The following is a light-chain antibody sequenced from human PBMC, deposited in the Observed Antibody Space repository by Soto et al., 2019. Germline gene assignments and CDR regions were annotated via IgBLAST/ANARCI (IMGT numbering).Light chain of an antibody. V-gene: IGKV3-15*01. CDR3: QQYDNWPPWT. CDR1: QDVHRN. J-gene: IGKJ1*01. CDR2: GAS. Sequence: EVVLTQSPDTLSLSPGERATLPCRASQDVHRNVACYQHKVGQAPRLLIYGASARAASIPDRFSGSGSGTEFTLTITSLQSEDSAIYYCQQYDNWPPWTFGQGTKVDIK.